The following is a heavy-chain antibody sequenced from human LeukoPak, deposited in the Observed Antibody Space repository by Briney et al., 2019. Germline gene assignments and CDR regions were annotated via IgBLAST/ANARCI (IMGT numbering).Heavy chain of an antibody. J-gene: IGHJ3*01. CDR1: GYSISSGYY. CDR2: IYYSGST. Sequence: SETLSLTCAVSGYSISSGYYWGWIRQPPGKGLEWIGTIYYSGSTYYNESLRSRVTMSGDTSRNQFFLRLSSVNAADTAVYYCAKAGVRYSNSRGLYAFDFWGPGTMVTVSS. CDR3: AKAGVRYSNSRGLYAFDF. V-gene: IGHV4-38-2*01. D-gene: IGHD3-22*01.